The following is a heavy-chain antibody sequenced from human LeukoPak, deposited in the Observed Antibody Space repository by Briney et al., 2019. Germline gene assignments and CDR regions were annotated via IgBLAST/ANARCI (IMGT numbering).Heavy chain of an antibody. V-gene: IGHV3-30*18. CDR1: GFTFSSYG. Sequence: GGSLRLSCAASGFTFSSYGMHWVRQAPGKGLEWVAVISYDGSNKYYADSVKGRITISRDNSKNTLYLQMNSLRAEDTAVYYCAKIYSGSYSDYWGQGTLVTVSS. J-gene: IGHJ4*02. D-gene: IGHD1-26*01. CDR3: AKIYSGSYSDY. CDR2: ISYDGSNK.